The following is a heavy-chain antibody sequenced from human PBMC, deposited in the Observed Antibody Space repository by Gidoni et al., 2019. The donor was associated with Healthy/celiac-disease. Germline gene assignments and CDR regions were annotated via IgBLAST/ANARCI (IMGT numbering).Heavy chain of an antibody. J-gene: IGHJ4*02. CDR3: AKDGARGVAPSGY. CDR2: SSGSGGST. V-gene: IGHV3-23*01. CDR1: GFTFSSYA. D-gene: IGHD3-10*01. Sequence: EVQLLESGGGLVQPGGSLRLSCAASGFTFSSYAMSWVRQAPGKGLEWVSASSGSGGSTYYADSVKGRFTISRDNSKNTLYLQMNSLRAEDTAVYYCAKDGARGVAPSGYWGQGTLVTVSS.